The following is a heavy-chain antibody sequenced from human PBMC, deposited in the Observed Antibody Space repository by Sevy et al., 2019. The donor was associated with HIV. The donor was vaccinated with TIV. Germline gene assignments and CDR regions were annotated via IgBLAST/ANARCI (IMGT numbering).Heavy chain of an antibody. J-gene: IGHJ3*02. V-gene: IGHV3-21*01. Sequence: GGSLRLSCAASGFTFSSYSMNWVRQAPGKGLEWVSSISSSSSYIYYAGSVKGRFTISRDNAKNSLYLQMRSLRAEETAVYYCAREGRYDILTGYYLSTGDAFDIWGQGTMVTVSS. CDR1: GFTFSSYS. CDR2: ISSSSSYI. D-gene: IGHD3-9*01. CDR3: AREGRYDILTGYYLSTGDAFDI.